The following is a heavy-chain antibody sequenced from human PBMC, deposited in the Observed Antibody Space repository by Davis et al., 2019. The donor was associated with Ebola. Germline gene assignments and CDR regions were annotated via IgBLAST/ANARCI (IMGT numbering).Heavy chain of an antibody. CDR2: IIPVFGIP. J-gene: IGHJ4*02. D-gene: IGHD3-22*01. CDR1: GGTFSNYG. CDR3: AKDRYSDGSGYFFEQSH. V-gene: IGHV1-69*13. Sequence: SVKVSCKASGGTFSNYGISWVRQAPGQGLDWMGGIIPVFGIPKYAQKFQGRVTITADESRITAYLELSSLRSEDTAVYYCAKDRYSDGSGYFFEQSHWGQGTLVTVSS.